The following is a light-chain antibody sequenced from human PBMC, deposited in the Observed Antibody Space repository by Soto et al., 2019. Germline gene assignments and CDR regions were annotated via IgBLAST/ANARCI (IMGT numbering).Light chain of an antibody. V-gene: IGLV2-14*01. J-gene: IGLJ2*01. Sequence: QSVLTQPASVSGSPGQSITISCTGTSSDVDGYNYVSWYQQHPGKAPKLMIYDVSNRPSGVSNRFSGSKSGNTASLTISGLQAEDEADYYCSSYTSSSTLYVVFGGGTKLTVL. CDR3: SSYTSSSTLYVV. CDR2: DVS. CDR1: SSDVDGYNY.